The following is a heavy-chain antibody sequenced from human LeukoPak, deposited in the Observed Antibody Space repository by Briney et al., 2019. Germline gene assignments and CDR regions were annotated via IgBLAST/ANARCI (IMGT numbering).Heavy chain of an antibody. CDR2: ITSSSGTI. CDR3: ARGVYSSGWSFDY. J-gene: IGHJ4*02. D-gene: IGHD6-19*01. CDR1: GFTFGTYI. V-gene: IGHV3-48*02. Sequence: GGSLRRSCAASGFTFGTYIMNWVRQAPGKGLEWVSYITSSSGTIYYADSVKGRFTISRDNAKNSLYLQMNSLRDEDTAVYYCARGVYSSGWSFDYWGQGTLVTVSS.